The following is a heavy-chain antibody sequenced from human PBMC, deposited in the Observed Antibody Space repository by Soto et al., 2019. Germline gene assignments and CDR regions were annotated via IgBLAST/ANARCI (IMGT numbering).Heavy chain of an antibody. CDR3: AKDRPLVVITTVGYYFDY. CDR2: ISGSGGST. D-gene: IGHD3-22*01. CDR1: GFTFSSYA. Sequence: GGSLRLSCAASGFTFSSYAMSWVRQAPGKGLEWVSAISGSGGSTYYADYVKGRFTISRDNSKNTLYLQMNSLRAEDTAVYYCAKDRPLVVITTVGYYFDYWGQGTLVTVSS. J-gene: IGHJ4*02. V-gene: IGHV3-23*01.